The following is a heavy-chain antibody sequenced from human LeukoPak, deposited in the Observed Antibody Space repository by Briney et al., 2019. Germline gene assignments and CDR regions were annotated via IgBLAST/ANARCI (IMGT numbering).Heavy chain of an antibody. D-gene: IGHD5-18*01. CDR1: GLTLSSYW. CDR2: INSDGRST. J-gene: IGHJ5*02. V-gene: IGHV3-74*01. CDR3: VRDRNTYGSVNWFDP. Sequence: GGSLRLSCAASGLTLSSYWMHWVRQVPGKGLVWVSQINSDGRSTSSADSVKGRFTISKDNAKTTLYLQMNSLRAEDTAVYYCVRDRNTYGSVNWFDPWGQGTLVTVSS.